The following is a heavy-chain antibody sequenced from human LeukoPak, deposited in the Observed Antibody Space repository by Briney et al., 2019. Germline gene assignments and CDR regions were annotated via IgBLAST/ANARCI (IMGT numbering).Heavy chain of an antibody. CDR2: IRYEGDDK. V-gene: IGHV3-30*02. J-gene: IGHJ3*02. CDR1: GFTFSAYG. D-gene: IGHD1-1*01. CDR3: ARDMEPDAFDI. Sequence: QSGGSLRLSCVASGFTFSAYGMHWVRQAPGKGLEWVAFIRYEGDDKYYADSVKGRFTISRDIAKTSLYLQMNSLRAEDTAIYYCARDMEPDAFDIWGQGTMVTVSS.